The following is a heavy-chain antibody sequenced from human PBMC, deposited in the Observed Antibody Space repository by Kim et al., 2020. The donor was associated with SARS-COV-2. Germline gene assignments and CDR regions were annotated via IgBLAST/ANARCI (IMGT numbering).Heavy chain of an antibody. CDR3: AGDRTEWGPDWYFDV. CDR1: GFTFSSFS. CDR2: MWYDGSTK. V-gene: IGHV3-30*04. Sequence: GGSLRLSCAASGFTFSSFSMHWVRQAPGKGLEWVAVMWYDGSTKYYADSVKGRFTISRDNSKNTLYVQMNSLKAEDTALYFCAGDRTEWGPDWYFDVWGRGTLVTVSS. D-gene: IGHD3-3*01. J-gene: IGHJ2*01.